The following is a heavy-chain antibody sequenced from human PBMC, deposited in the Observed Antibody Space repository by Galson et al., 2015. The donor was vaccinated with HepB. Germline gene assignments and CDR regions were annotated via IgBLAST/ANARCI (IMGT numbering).Heavy chain of an antibody. CDR1: GFTSSSYG. D-gene: IGHD4-17*01. Sequence: SLRLSCAASGFTSSSYGMHWVRQAPGKGLEWVAVIWYDGSNKYYAESVRGRFTISRDNSKNTMYLQMNSLRPEDTAVYYCSRASGDYVGGQYYYRMDVWGKGTTVTVSS. CDR2: IWYDGSNK. CDR3: SRASGDYVGGQYYYRMDV. V-gene: IGHV3-33*01. J-gene: IGHJ6*04.